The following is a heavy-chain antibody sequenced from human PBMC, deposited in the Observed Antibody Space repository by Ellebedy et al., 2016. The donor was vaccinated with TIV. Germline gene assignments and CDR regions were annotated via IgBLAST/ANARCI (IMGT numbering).Heavy chain of an antibody. D-gene: IGHD6-6*01. CDR1: RYTFRNYG. CDR2: ISPYSGDT. CDR3: ARARIAARQFDY. J-gene: IGHJ4*02. Sequence: ASVKVSXXASRYTFRNYGICWVRQAPGQGLEWMGWISPYSGDTSFAQKLQGRLTMTTDTSTSTAYMELRSLRSDDTAVYYCARARIAARQFDYWGQGTLVTVSS. V-gene: IGHV1-18*01.